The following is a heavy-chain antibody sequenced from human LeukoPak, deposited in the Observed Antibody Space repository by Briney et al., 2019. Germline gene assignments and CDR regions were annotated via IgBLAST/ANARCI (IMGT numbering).Heavy chain of an antibody. J-gene: IGHJ5*02. Sequence: GASVKVSFKASGYTFTSYGISWVRQAPGQGLEWMGWISAYNGNTQYAQKLQGRVTTTTDTSTSTAYMELRSLRSDDTAVYYCARDDRSNTWSWFDPWGQGTLVTVSS. D-gene: IGHD1-1*01. CDR3: ARDDRSNTWSWFDP. CDR2: ISAYNGNT. CDR1: GYTFTSYG. V-gene: IGHV1-18*01.